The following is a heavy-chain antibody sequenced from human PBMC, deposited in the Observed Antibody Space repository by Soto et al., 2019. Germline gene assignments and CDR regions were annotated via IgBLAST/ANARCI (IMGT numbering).Heavy chain of an antibody. J-gene: IGHJ4*02. CDR2: IRDSDSGGST. D-gene: IGHD2-21*01. CDR1: GFTFSNSA. V-gene: IGHV3-23*01. Sequence: GGSLRLSCAASGFTFSNSAMTWVRQAPAKGLEWVSTIRDSDSGGSTFYADSVKGRFTISRDDSKNTLYLQMSSLRAEDTAMYYCAKDRVGIDVDFDYWGQGALVTV. CDR3: AKDRVGIDVDFDY.